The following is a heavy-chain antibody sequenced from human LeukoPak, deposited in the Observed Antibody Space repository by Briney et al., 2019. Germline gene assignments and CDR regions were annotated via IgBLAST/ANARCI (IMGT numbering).Heavy chain of an antibody. D-gene: IGHD5-12*01. CDR1: GGYISSNNHY. CDR2: IYYSGST. J-gene: IGHJ4*02. Sequence: SETLSLTCSVSGGYISSNNHYWGWIRQPPGKGLDWIGSIYYSGSTYYNPSLKSRVTISVDTSKNQFSLKLSSVTAADTAVYYCAGQRRRRYSGYDLKREQSDYWGQGTLVTVSS. CDR3: AGQRRRRYSGYDLKREQSDY. V-gene: IGHV4-39*01.